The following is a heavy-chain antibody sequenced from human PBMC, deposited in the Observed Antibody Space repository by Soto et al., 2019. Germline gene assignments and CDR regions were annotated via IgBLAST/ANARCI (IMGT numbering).Heavy chain of an antibody. CDR1: GFTFDDYT. CDR3: AKGLRGSYSIRFYYFDY. J-gene: IGHJ4*02. Sequence: PGGSLRLSCAASGFTFDDYTMHWVRQAPGKGLEWVSLISWDGGSTYYADSVKGQFTISRDNSKNSLYLQMNSLRTEDTALYYCAKGLRGSYSIRFYYFDYWGQGTLVTV. V-gene: IGHV3-43*01. CDR2: ISWDGGST. D-gene: IGHD1-26*01.